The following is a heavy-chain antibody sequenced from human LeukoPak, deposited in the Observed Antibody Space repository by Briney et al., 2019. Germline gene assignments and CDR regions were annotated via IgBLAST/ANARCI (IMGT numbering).Heavy chain of an antibody. CDR2: SYWDDDK. D-gene: IGHD6-13*01. J-gene: IGHJ4*02. CDR1: GCSLSTRGGG. Sequence: SALTLVNPTQTLTLTCTFSGCSLSTRGGGVGWIRQLPGKALDWLAASYWDDDKRYSPSLKSRLTITKDTSKNQVVLTMTNMDPLDTATYHCAHRRELYSSSGYYSEFDYWGQGTLVTVSS. V-gene: IGHV2-5*02. CDR3: AHRRELYSSSGYYSEFDY.